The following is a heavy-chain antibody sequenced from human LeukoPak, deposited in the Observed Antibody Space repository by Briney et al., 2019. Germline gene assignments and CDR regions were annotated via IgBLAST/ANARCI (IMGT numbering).Heavy chain of an antibody. CDR3: ARDRTPYREDY. V-gene: IGHV3-11*05. Sequence: PGGSLRLSCAASGFTFSDYYMSWIRQAPGKGLEWVSYISSSSSYTNYADSVKGRFTISRDNAKNSLYLQMNSLRAEDTAVYYCARDRTPYREDYWGQGTQVTVSS. D-gene: IGHD4-23*01. CDR2: ISSSSSYT. J-gene: IGHJ4*02. CDR1: GFTFSDYY.